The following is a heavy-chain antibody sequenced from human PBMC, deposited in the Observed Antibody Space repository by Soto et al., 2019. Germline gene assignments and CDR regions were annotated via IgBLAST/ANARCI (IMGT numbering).Heavy chain of an antibody. D-gene: IGHD6-13*01. J-gene: IGHJ4*02. CDR2: ISYDGRNK. Sequence: QVQLVESGGGVVQPGRSLRLSCAASGFTFSSYAMHWVRQAPGKGLEWVAVISYDGRNKYYADSVKGRFTISRDNSKNTLYLQMNSLRAEVTAVYYCARAQQLAFYFDYWCQVTLVTVSS. V-gene: IGHV3-30*04. CDR3: ARAQQLAFYFDY. CDR1: GFTFSSYA.